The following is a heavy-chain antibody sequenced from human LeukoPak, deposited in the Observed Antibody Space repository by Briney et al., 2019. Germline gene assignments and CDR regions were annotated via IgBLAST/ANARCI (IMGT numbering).Heavy chain of an antibody. D-gene: IGHD1-26*01. CDR2: IYTSGST. Sequence: SETLSLTCTVSGGSISSSSYYWRWIRQPAGKGLEWIGRIYTSGSTNYNPSLKSRVTISVDTSKNQFSLKLSSVTAADTAVYYCAREIVGATWGDWFDPWGQRTLVTVSS. CDR1: GGSISSSSYY. CDR3: AREIVGATWGDWFDP. V-gene: IGHV4-61*02. J-gene: IGHJ5*02.